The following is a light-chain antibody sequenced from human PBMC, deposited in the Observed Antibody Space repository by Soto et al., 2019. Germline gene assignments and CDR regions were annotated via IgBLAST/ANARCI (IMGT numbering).Light chain of an antibody. CDR3: QSYDSSLSAYV. CDR2: GNT. CDR1: SSNIGAGYP. Sequence: QSVLTQPPSVSGAPGQRITISCTGSSSNIGAGYPIHWYQQLPGTAPRLLIFGNTIRPSGVPARFSGSRSGLAITGLQAEDEADYYCQSYDSSLSAYVFGAGTKLT. J-gene: IGLJ1*01. V-gene: IGLV1-40*01.